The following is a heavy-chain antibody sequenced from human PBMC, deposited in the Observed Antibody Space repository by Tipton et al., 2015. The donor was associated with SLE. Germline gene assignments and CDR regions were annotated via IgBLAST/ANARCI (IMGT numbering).Heavy chain of an antibody. V-gene: IGHV3-11*04. Sequence: GSLRLSCAASGFTFSDYYMSWIRQAPGKGLEWLSYISSSGTSISYADSVKGRFTISRDNAKNSLYLQMNSLRAEDTAVYYCARETNWNDGAFDIWGQGTMVTVSS. CDR2: ISSSGTSI. CDR1: GFTFSDYY. CDR3: ARETNWNDGAFDI. J-gene: IGHJ3*02. D-gene: IGHD1-1*01.